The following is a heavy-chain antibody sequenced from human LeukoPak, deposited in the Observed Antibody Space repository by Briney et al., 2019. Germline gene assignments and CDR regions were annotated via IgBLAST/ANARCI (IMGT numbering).Heavy chain of an antibody. J-gene: IGHJ4*02. D-gene: IGHD1-26*01. CDR2: ISGSGGST. V-gene: IGHV3-23*01. Sequence: GGSLRLSCAASGFTFSSYAMSWVRQAPGKGLEWVSAISGSGGSTYYADSVKGRFTISRDNSKNTLYLQMNSLRAEDTAVYYCAKDLVQWELLGLGYWGQGTLVTVSS. CDR3: AKDLVQWELLGLGY. CDR1: GFTFSSYA.